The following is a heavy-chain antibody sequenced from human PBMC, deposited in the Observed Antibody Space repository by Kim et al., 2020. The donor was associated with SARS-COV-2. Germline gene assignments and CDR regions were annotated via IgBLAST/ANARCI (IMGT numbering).Heavy chain of an antibody. Sequence: GGSLRLSCAASGFTFSSYAMSWVRQAPGKGLEWVSAISGSGGSTYYADSVKGRFTISRDNSKNTLYLQMNSLRAEDTAVYYCAKDPLDPYYDILTGFYWGQGTLVTVSS. V-gene: IGHV3-23*01. CDR1: GFTFSSYA. CDR2: ISGSGGST. CDR3: AKDPLDPYYDILTGFY. D-gene: IGHD3-9*01. J-gene: IGHJ4*02.